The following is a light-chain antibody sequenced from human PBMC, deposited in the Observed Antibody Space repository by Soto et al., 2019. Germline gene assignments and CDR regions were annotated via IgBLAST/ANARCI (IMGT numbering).Light chain of an antibody. CDR3: QQYNSYPLT. CDR2: EAS. Sequence: DIQMTQSPSTLSASAGDRVTITCRASQSISTWLAWYQQRPGKAPKLLIHEASSLESGVPSRFSGSGSETEFTLTISSLQPDDFATSYCQQYNSYPLTLGGGTKVEIK. V-gene: IGKV1-5*03. CDR1: QSISTW. J-gene: IGKJ4*01.